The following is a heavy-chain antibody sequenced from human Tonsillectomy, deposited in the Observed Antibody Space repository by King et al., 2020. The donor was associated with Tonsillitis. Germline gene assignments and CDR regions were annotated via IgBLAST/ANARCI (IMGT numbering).Heavy chain of an antibody. V-gene: IGHV3-11*01. Sequence: VQLVESGGGLVKPGASLRLSCAASGFTFTDYYMSWIRQAPGKGLEWVAHIGSISTVTYYADPLKGRFTLSRDNAKNSVSLQMNSLRVEDTAVYFCARHHRLYGMDVWGQGTTVTVSS. J-gene: IGHJ6*02. CDR1: GFTFTDYY. CDR2: IGSISTVT. CDR3: ARHHRLYGMDV.